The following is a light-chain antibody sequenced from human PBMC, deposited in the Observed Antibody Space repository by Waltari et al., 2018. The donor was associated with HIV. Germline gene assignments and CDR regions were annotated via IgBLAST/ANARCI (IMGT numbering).Light chain of an antibody. V-gene: IGLV2-14*01. CDR1: SSAIGLYNL. CDR2: VVG. J-gene: IGLJ3*02. CDR3: SSYINTDTLV. Sequence: QSALTQPASVSGSLGQSITISCTGTSSAIGLYNLVSWYQQHPGKAPQLVIHVVGTRPSGVSDRFSGSKSGNTASLTISTLQAEDEADYYCSSYINTDTLVFGGGTKLTVL.